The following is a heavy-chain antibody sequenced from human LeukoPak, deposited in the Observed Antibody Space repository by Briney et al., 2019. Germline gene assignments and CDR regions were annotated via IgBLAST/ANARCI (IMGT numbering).Heavy chain of an antibody. CDR3: ARVPYDSSGYYYAAAFDI. D-gene: IGHD3-22*01. CDR1: GGSISSGSYY. CDR2: IYTSGST. Sequence: SQTLSLTCTVSGGSISSGSYYWSWIRQPAGKGLEWIGRIYTSGSTNYNPSLKSRVTISVDTSENQFSLKLSSVTAADTAVYYCARVPYDSSGYYYAAAFDIWGQGTMVTVSS. V-gene: IGHV4-61*02. J-gene: IGHJ3*02.